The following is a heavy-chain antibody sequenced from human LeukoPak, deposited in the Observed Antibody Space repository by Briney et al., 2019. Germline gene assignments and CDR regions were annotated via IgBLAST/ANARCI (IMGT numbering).Heavy chain of an antibody. CDR2: FDPGEGET. J-gene: IGHJ5*02. Sequence: ASVKLSCTVSGYTLTELSMHWVRQAPGHGLGWMGGFDPGEGETIYAQKFQGRVTMTEGTSTDTAYLELSSLRSEDTAVYYCATEPFWYSSSWPNWFDPWGQGTLVTVSS. CDR1: GYTLTELS. CDR3: ATEPFWYSSSWPNWFDP. V-gene: IGHV1-24*01. D-gene: IGHD6-13*01.